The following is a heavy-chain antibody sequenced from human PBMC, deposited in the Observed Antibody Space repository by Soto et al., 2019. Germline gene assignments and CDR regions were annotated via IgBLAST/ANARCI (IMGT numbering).Heavy chain of an antibody. CDR3: AKDGRYCTNAVCWVDY. CDR1: GFTFSIYA. CDR2: ISGSGDNT. D-gene: IGHD2-8*01. V-gene: IGHV3-23*01. Sequence: EVQLLESGGGLVQPGGSLRLSCAASGFTFSIYAMNWVRQAPGKGLEWVSAISGSGDNTYYADSVKGRFTISRDNSKNTLYLQMTSLRAEDTAVYYCAKDGRYCTNAVCWVDYWGQGTLVTVSS. J-gene: IGHJ4*02.